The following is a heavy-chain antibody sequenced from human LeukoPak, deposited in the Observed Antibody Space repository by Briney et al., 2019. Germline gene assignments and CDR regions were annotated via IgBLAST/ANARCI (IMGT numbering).Heavy chain of an antibody. J-gene: IGHJ4*02. D-gene: IGHD5-24*01. CDR3: AKEGRSLQTY. V-gene: IGHV3-7*03. CDR1: GFSFGDNW. CDR2: IKQDGSEK. Sequence: GGSLRLSCVASGFSFGDNWMSWVRQASGKGLEWVANIKQDGSEKYYVDSVKGRFTISRDNAKNSLYLQMNSLRVEDTAVYYCAKEGRSLQTYWGQGTLVTVSS.